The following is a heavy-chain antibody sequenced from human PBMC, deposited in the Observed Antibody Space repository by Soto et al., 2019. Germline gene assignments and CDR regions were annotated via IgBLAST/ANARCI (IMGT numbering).Heavy chain of an antibody. CDR3: AKDRLPGGAGGWYYFDY. D-gene: IGHD2-2*01. J-gene: IGHJ4*02. Sequence: EVQLLESGGGLVQPGGSLRLSCAASGFTFSSYAMSWVRQAPGKGLEWVSAISGSGGSTYYADSVKGRFTISRDNSKNTLKLQMNRRRAEDTAVYYWAKDRLPGGAGGWYYFDYWGQGTLVTVSS. CDR1: GFTFSSYA. V-gene: IGHV3-23*01. CDR2: ISGSGGST.